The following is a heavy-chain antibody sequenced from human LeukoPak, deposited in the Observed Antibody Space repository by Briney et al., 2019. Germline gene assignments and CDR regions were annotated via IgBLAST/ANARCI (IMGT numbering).Heavy chain of an antibody. V-gene: IGHV3-64D*06. CDR3: VKIAAD. D-gene: IGHD6-13*01. CDR2: ISSNGGST. CDR1: GFSFSSYD. Sequence: PGGSLRLSCSASGFSFSSYDMHWVRQAPGKGLEYVSGISSNGGSTYYAASVKGRFTISRDNSKNTLYLQMSSLRGEDTAVYYCVKIAADWGQGTLVTVS. J-gene: IGHJ4*02.